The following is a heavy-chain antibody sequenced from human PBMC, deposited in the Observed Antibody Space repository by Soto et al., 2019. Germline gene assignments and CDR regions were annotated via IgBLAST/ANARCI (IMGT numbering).Heavy chain of an antibody. CDR3: ARDRPPGSLYGMDA. V-gene: IGHV1-18*01. J-gene: IGHJ6*02. CDR1: GYIFTTYG. CDR2: ISADSGYT. Sequence: QIQLVQFGGEVARPGASVTVSCEASGYIFTTYGLSWVRQTPAHGLEWMGWISADSGYTQYAQFFQGRVTMTRDTSRNTGSMTLRDLTADDTGIYYCARDRPPGSLYGMDAWGQGTAVTVSS.